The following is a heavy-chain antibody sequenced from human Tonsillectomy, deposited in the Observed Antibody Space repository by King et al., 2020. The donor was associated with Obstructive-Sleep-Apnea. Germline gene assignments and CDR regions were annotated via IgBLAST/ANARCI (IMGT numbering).Heavy chain of an antibody. J-gene: IGHJ4*02. CDR1: GFTFSSYA. D-gene: IGHD3-9*01. V-gene: IGHV3-23*04. CDR2: LSGSGGSI. CDR3: AKDGENWLAYFDY. Sequence: VQLVESGGGLVQPGGSLRLSCAASGFTFSSYAMSWVRQAPGKGLEWVSALSGSGGSIYYADSVKGRFTISRDNSKNTLYLQMNSLRADDTAVYYCAKDGENWLAYFDYWGQGTLVTVSS.